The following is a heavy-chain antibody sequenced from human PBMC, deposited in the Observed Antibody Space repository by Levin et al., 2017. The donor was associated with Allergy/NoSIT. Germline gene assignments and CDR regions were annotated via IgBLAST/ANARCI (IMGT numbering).Heavy chain of an antibody. CDR3: ARAPTYYDILTGQVGHWFNP. CDR2: INHSGST. V-gene: IGHV4-34*01. D-gene: IGHD3-9*01. Sequence: TSETLSLTCAVYGGSFSGYYWSWIRQPPGKGLEWIGEINHSGSTNYNPSLKSRVTISVDTSKNQFSLKLSSVTAADTAVYYCARAPTYYDILTGQVGHWFNPWGQGTLVTVSS. J-gene: IGHJ5*02. CDR1: GGSFSGYY.